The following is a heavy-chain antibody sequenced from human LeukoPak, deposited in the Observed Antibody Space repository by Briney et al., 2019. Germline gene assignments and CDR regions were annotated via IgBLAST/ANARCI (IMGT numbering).Heavy chain of an antibody. D-gene: IGHD6-19*01. CDR1: GYTFTSYG. CDR2: ISAYNGNT. J-gene: IGHJ4*02. V-gene: IGHV1-18*01. Sequence: ASVKVSCKSSGYTFTSYGISWVRQAPGQGLEWMGWISAYNGNTNYAQKLQGRVTMTTDTSTSTAYMELRSLRSDDTAVYYCARGLGRGQNGWYFNYWGQGTLVTVSS. CDR3: ARGLGRGQNGWYFNY.